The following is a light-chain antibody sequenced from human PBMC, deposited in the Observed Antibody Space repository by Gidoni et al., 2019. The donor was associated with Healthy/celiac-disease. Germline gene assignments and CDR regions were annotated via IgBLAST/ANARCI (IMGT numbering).Light chain of an antibody. Sequence: DIQSTQSPSCLPASVGDRVTITCRASQSISSYLNCYQQKPGNDPKLLLYAASSLQSEVPSRISGSGAGTDFTLTISSLQPEDFATYYCQQRYSTPYTFGQGTKLEIK. CDR2: AAS. CDR3: QQRYSTPYT. V-gene: IGKV1-39*01. J-gene: IGKJ2*01. CDR1: QSISSY.